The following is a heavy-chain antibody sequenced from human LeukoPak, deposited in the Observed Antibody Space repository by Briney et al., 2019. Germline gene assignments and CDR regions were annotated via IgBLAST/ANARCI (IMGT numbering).Heavy chain of an antibody. Sequence: SETLSLTCTVSGGSISSSSYYWGWIRQPPGKGLEWIGYIYYSGSTNYNPSLKSRVTISVDTSKNQFSLKLSSVTAADTAVYYCARAHMITSYYYYYYKDVWGKGTTVTVSS. CDR2: IYYSGST. CDR3: ARAHMITSYYYYYYKDV. J-gene: IGHJ6*03. CDR1: GGSISSSSYY. V-gene: IGHV4-61*05. D-gene: IGHD3-16*01.